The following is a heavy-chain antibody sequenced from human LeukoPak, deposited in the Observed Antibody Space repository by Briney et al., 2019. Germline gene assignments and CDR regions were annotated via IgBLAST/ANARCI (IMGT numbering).Heavy chain of an antibody. CDR2: IYYSGST. J-gene: IGHJ4*02. CDR3: ARARGGSSDY. Sequence: PGGSLRLSCAASGFTFATYAMTWVRQPPGKGLEWIGYIYYSGSTNYNPSLKSRVTISVDASKNQFSLKLSSVTAADTAVYYCARARGGSSDYWGQGTLVTVSS. D-gene: IGHD1-26*01. CDR1: GFTFATYA. V-gene: IGHV4-59*01.